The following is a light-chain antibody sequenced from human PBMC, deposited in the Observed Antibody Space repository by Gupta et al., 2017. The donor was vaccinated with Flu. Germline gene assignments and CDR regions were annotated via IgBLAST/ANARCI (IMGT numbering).Light chain of an antibody. Sequence: SVLAQPPSASGPPGQRVTISCSGSSSNIRTNAVHWYQQFPGTAPKLLIYDNNQRPSGVPDRFSGSKSGTSAALAISGLQAEDEADYYCAAWDDSRNGQYVFGTGTEVTVL. J-gene: IGLJ1*01. V-gene: IGLV1-44*01. CDR3: AAWDDSRNGQYV. CDR2: DNN. CDR1: SSNIRTNA.